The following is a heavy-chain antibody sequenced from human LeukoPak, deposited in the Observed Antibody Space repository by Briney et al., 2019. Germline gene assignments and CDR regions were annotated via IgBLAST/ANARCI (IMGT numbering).Heavy chain of an antibody. D-gene: IGHD3-22*01. CDR3: TTVKCIGYYYRVDYFDY. Sequence: GGSLRLSCAASGFSSSDAWMSWVRQAPGKGLQWVGRIKTKTDGGTTDYAAPVRGRFTISRDDSKNTLHLQINSLQTEDTAVYYCTTVKCIGYYYRVDYFDYWGQGTLVTVSS. CDR2: IKTKTDGGTT. CDR1: GFSSSDAW. J-gene: IGHJ4*02. V-gene: IGHV3-15*01.